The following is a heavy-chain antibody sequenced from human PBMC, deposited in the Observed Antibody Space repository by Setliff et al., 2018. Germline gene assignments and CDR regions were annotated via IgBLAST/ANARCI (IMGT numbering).Heavy chain of an antibody. CDR3: ERRQLGTMENY. CDR2: ISYGGNT. V-gene: IGHV4-39*01. Sequence: SETLSLTCTVSGASISANHYWGWIRQTPGKGLEWIGSISYGGNTYYDPSLKSRVTIFADTSRNQFSVQLSSVTAADTAVYYCERRQLGTMENYWGPGALVTVSS. J-gene: IGHJ4*02. D-gene: IGHD2-2*01. CDR1: GASISANHY.